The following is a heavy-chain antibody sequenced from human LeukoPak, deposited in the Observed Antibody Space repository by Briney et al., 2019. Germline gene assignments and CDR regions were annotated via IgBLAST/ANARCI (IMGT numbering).Heavy chain of an antibody. Sequence: PGGSLRLSCEASGFTFSGYAMSWVRQAPGKGLEWVSSINAFGARTYYADSVKGRFTISRDNSKNTVYLQMNSLRAEDTAVYYCAKVSAWAMVGATYFDYWGQGTLVTVSS. CDR1: GFTFSGYA. J-gene: IGHJ4*02. V-gene: IGHV3-23*01. D-gene: IGHD1-26*01. CDR2: INAFGART. CDR3: AKVSAWAMVGATYFDY.